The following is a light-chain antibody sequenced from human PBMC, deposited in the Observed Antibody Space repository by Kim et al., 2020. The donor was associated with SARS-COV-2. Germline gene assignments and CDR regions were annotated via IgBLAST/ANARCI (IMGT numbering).Light chain of an antibody. V-gene: IGLV3-1*01. CDR3: QAWERSTAI. CDR1: KLGNKY. Sequence: YELTQSPSVSVSPGQTASISCSGDKLGNKYAYWYQQKPGQSPILVIYQDGKRPSGIPERFSGSNSGNTATLTITGTQAMDEADYYCQAWERSTAIYGGG. CDR2: QDG. J-gene: IGLJ2*01.